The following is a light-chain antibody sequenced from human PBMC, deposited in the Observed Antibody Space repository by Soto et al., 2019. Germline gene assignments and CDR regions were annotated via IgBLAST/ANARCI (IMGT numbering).Light chain of an antibody. J-gene: IGKJ1*01. V-gene: IGKV3-20*01. Sequence: EIVLTQSPGALSMAPWQRAILACRASQTVISSYLTWYQHKPGQAPRLLISGASNTATGSPDRVSGSGSGTDFTLTISRVEPEDFAVYYCQHYDSAVWTFGQGTKVDIK. CDR1: QTVISSY. CDR3: QHYDSAVWT. CDR2: GAS.